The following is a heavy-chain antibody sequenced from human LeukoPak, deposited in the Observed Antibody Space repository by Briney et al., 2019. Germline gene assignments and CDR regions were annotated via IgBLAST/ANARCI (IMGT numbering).Heavy chain of an antibody. V-gene: IGHV3-23*01. CDR2: ISGSGGRT. CDR3: AKVGVGVVVVITDLSY. Sequence: PGGSLRLSCAPSGFTLSSYAMSWDRQAPGKGLEWVSAISGSGGRTYYADSVKGRFTISRDNSKNTLCLQMNSLRAEDTAVYYCAKVGVGVVVVITDLSYWGQGTLVTVSS. D-gene: IGHD3-22*01. J-gene: IGHJ4*02. CDR1: GFTLSSYA.